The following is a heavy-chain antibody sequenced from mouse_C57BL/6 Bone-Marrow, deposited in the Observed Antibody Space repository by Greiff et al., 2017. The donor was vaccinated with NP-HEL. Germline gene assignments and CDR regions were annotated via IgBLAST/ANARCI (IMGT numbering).Heavy chain of an antibody. Sequence: VQLQQSGAELVKPGASVKLSCKASGYTFTSYWMHWVKQRPGRGLEWIGRIDTNSGGTKYNEKFKSKATLTVDKPSSTAYMQLSSLTSEDSGVYYCARRGLGGAMDYWGQGTSVTVSS. J-gene: IGHJ4*01. CDR2: IDTNSGGT. V-gene: IGHV1-72*01. CDR3: ARRGLGGAMDY. D-gene: IGHD3-3*01. CDR1: GYTFTSYW.